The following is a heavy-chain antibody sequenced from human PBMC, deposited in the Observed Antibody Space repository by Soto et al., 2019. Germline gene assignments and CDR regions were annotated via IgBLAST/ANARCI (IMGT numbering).Heavy chain of an antibody. Sequence: AASVQVSCQASGGTFSSYAISWVRQAPGQGLEWMGGISPIFGTANYAQKFQGRVTITADKSTSTAYMELSSLRSEDTAVYACARESGATIFGVVMNWFDPWGQGTLVTVSS. CDR2: ISPIFGTA. CDR3: ARESGATIFGVVMNWFDP. J-gene: IGHJ5*02. D-gene: IGHD3-3*01. CDR1: GGTFSSYA. V-gene: IGHV1-69*06.